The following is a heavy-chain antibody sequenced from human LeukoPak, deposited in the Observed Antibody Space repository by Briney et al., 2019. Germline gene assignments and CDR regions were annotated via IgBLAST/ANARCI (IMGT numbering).Heavy chain of an antibody. CDR1: GYTFGTHW. J-gene: IGHJ4*02. V-gene: IGHV1-2*02. CDR3: ARDLSEESFDY. D-gene: IGHD2/OR15-2a*01. CDR2: INPNSGGT. Sequence: ASVKVSCKASGYTFGTHWMHWVRQAPGQGLEWMGWINPNSGGTNYAQKFQGRVTMTRDTSISTAYMELSRLRSDDTAVYYCARDLSEESFDYWGQGTLVTVSS.